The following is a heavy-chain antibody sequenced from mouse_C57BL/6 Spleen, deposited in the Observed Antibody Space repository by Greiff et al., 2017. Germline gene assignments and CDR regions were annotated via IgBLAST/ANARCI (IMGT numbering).Heavy chain of an antibody. CDR2: IRSGSSTI. CDR3: ARTGY. V-gene: IGHV5-17*01. Sequence: DVMLVESGGGLVKPGGSLYLSCAASGFTFSDYGMHWVRQAPEKGLEWVAYIRSGSSTIYYAATVKGRFTISRDNAKITLFLQMTSLRSEDTTMYYCARTGYWGQGTTLTVSS. J-gene: IGHJ2*01. CDR1: GFTFSDYG.